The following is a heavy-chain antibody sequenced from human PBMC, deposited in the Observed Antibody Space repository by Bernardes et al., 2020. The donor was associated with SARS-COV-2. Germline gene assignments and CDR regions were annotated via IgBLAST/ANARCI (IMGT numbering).Heavy chain of an antibody. CDR3: ARESGNGRGGWLDP. Sequence: SETLSLTCSVSGFSVTAGFYWAWLRQSPGKGLEWIGSRYHTGTTYYNPSVMSRVTISVDTSKNQFSLNLSFVTAADTAVYYCARESGNGRGGWLDPWGQGILVTVS. CDR1: GFSVTAGFY. V-gene: IGHV4-38-2*02. D-gene: IGHD3-10*01. CDR2: RYHTGTT. J-gene: IGHJ5*02.